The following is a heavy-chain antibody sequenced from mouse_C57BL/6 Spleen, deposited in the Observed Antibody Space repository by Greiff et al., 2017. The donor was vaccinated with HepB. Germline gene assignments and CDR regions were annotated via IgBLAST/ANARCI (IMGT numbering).Heavy chain of an antibody. J-gene: IGHJ3*01. CDR2: INPSNGGT. CDR1: GYTFTSYW. CDR3: AREGGYLAWFAY. V-gene: IGHV1-53*01. Sequence: QVQLQQPGTELVKPGASVKLSCKASGYTFTSYWMHWVKQKPGQGLEWIGNINPSNGGTNYNEKFKSKATLTVDKSSSTAYMQLSSLTSEDSAVYYCAREGGYLAWFAYWGQGTLVTVSA.